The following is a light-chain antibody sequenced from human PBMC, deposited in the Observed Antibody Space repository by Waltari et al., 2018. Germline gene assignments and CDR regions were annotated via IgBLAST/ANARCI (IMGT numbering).Light chain of an antibody. CDR3: QQYGTSPVT. V-gene: IGKV3-20*01. Sequence: EIVMTQSPGTLPLSPGETTTLSCRASQSLNRKCLAWYQQRPGQTPRLLIYGASTSAIGTPDRFRGSGSWIDFTLTISRLQPDDFAVYYCQQYGTSPVTFGGGTKVEIK. CDR2: GAS. CDR1: QSLNRKC. J-gene: IGKJ4*01.